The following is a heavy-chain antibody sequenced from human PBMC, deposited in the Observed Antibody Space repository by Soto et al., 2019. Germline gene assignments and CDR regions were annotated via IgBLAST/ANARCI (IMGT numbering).Heavy chain of an antibody. D-gene: IGHD1-1*01. CDR1: GYTFTGYY. CDR3: GRGPQRANYYYYMDV. CDR2: INPNSGGT. V-gene: IGHV1-2*04. Sequence: ASVKVSCQASGYTFTGYYMHWVRQAPGQGLEWMGWINPNSGGTNYAQKFQGWVTMTRDTSISTAYMELSRLRSDDTAVYYCGRGPQRANYYYYMDVWGKGTTVTVSS. J-gene: IGHJ6*03.